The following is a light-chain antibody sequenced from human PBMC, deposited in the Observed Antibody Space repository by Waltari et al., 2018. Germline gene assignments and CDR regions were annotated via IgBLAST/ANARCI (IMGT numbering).Light chain of an antibody. CDR3: HSRDSSGDVL. V-gene: IGLV3-19*01. Sequence: SSELTQDPAVSVALGQTVRITCPGDSLSTYYVSWFLQKPGQAPALVIYGKNNRPSGIPDRFSASSSGSTASLTIIGAQAEDEADYYCHSRDSSGDVLIGGGTKLTVV. CDR2: GKN. CDR1: SLSTYY. J-gene: IGLJ2*01.